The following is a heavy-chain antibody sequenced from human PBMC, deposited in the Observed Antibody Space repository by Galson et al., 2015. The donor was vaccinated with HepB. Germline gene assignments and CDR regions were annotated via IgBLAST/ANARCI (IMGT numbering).Heavy chain of an antibody. V-gene: IGHV3-30*04. Sequence: SLRLSCAASGFTFSSYAMHWVRQAPGKGLEWVAVISYDGSNKYYADSVKGRFTISRDNSKNTLYLQMNSLRAEDTAVYYCARGSFWLWGKGSEYFQHWGQGTLVTVSS. CDR1: GFTFSSYA. CDR2: ISYDGSNK. CDR3: ARGSFWLWGKGSEYFQH. D-gene: IGHD3-16*01. J-gene: IGHJ1*01.